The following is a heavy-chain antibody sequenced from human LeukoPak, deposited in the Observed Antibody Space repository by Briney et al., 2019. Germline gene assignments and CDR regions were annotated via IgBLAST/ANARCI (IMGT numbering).Heavy chain of an antibody. CDR2: ISAYNGNT. CDR1: GYTFTSYG. CDR3: ARDPPHGYGRVNFDY. D-gene: IGHD4-17*01. V-gene: IGHV1-18*01. Sequence: ASVKVSCKASGYTFTSYGISWVRQAPGQGLEWMGWISAYNGNTNYAQKLQGRVTMTTDTSTSTAYMELRSPRSDDTAVYYCARDPPHGYGRVNFDYWGQGTLVTVSS. J-gene: IGHJ4*02.